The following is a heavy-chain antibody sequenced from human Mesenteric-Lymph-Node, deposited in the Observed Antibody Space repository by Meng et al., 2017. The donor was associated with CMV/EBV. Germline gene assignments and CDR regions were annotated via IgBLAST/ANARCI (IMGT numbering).Heavy chain of an antibody. CDR3: AKEVFGVVIIGGYYFDY. D-gene: IGHD3-3*01. Sequence: LSLTCAISGDSVSSNSAAWNWIRQSPSRGLEWLGRTYYRSKWYNDYAVSVKSRITINPDTSKNQFSLQLNSVTPEDTAVYYCAKEVFGVVIIGGYYFDYWGQGTLVTVSS. V-gene: IGHV6-1*01. CDR2: TYYRSKWYN. J-gene: IGHJ4*02. CDR1: GDSVSSNSAA.